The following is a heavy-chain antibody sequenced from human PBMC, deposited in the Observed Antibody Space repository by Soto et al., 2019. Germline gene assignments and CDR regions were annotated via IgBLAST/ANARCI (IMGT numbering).Heavy chain of an antibody. CDR3: ASLSRLNSHSAFDI. V-gene: IGHV5-51*01. CDR2: ISPGDSDT. Sequence: GASLTISSKGSGYIFTNFWIAWVRQMRGKALEWVGMISPGDSDTKYSPSFQGLVTISADKSINIAYLQCTSLKASDTAMYSGASLSRLNSHSAFDIWGQGTLVTVSS. D-gene: IGHD2-21*01. J-gene: IGHJ4*01. CDR1: GYIFTNFW.